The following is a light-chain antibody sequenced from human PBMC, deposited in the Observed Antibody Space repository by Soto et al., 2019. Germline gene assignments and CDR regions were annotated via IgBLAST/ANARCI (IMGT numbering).Light chain of an antibody. V-gene: IGLV1-40*01. CDR3: CSYVDHRKFV. Sequence: QSVLTQPPSVSGAPGQRVTISCTGSSSNIGAGFDVHWYQQLPTTAPKLLIYGNTNRPSGVPDRFSGSKSGTSASLAITGLQAEDEADYYCCSYVDHRKFVFGGGTKLTVL. J-gene: IGLJ3*02. CDR1: SSNIGAGFD. CDR2: GNT.